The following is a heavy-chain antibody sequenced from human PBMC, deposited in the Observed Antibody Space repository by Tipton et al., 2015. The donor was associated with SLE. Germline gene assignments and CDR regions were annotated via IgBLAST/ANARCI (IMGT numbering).Heavy chain of an antibody. J-gene: IGHJ3*02. D-gene: IGHD1-1*01. CDR2: IYHSGST. CDR3: ARDLEAFDI. Sequence: TLSLTCAVSGYSISSGYYWGWIRQPPGKGLEWIGSIYHSGSTYYNPSLKSRVTISVDTSKNQFSLKLSSVIAADTAVYYCARDLEAFDIWGQGTMVTVSS. V-gene: IGHV4-38-2*02. CDR1: GYSISSGYY.